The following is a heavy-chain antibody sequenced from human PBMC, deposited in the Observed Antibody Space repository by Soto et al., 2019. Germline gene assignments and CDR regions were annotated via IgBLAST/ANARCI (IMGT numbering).Heavy chain of an antibody. CDR1: GYTFTSYA. CDR3: ARDDSGSYYVFYYYYGMDV. D-gene: IGHD1-26*01. CDR2: INAGNGNT. Sequence: ASVKVSCKASGYTFTSYAMHWVRQAPGQRLEWMGWINAGNGNTKYSQKFQGRVTITRDTSASTAYMELSGLRSEDTAVYYCARDDSGSYYVFYYYYGMDVWGQGTTVTV. V-gene: IGHV1-3*01. J-gene: IGHJ6*02.